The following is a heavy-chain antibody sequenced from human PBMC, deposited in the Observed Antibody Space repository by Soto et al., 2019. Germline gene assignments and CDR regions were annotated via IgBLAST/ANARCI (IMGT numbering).Heavy chain of an antibody. D-gene: IGHD3-10*01. CDR1: EGTFRGHY. J-gene: IGHJ1*01. Sequence: SDTMSHSNTVVEGTFRGHYGSWIRKPPGKGLEWIGEINHSGSTNYNPSLKSRVTISVDTSTHQFSLKLSSVTAAVTVVYYFARIGFPVPVGDFLLHRSPVIGTAAE. CDR3: ARIGFPVPVGDFLLHRSPVIGTAAE. V-gene: IGHV4-34*01. CDR2: INHSGST.